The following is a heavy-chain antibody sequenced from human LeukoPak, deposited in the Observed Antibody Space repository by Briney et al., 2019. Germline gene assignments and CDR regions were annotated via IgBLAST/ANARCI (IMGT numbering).Heavy chain of an antibody. CDR2: ISSSSSYI. CDR3: ARVMATMDYDY. Sequence: GGSLRLYCAASGFTFSSYSMNWVRQAPGKGLEWVSSISSSSSYIYYADSVKGRFTISRDNAKNSLYLQMNSLRAEDTAVYYCARVMATMDYDYWGQGTLVTVSS. V-gene: IGHV3-21*01. CDR1: GFTFSSYS. J-gene: IGHJ4*02. D-gene: IGHD5-24*01.